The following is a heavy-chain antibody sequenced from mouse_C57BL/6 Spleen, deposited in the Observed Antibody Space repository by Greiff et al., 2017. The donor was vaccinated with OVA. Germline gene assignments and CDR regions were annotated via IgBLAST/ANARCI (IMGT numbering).Heavy chain of an antibody. CDR2: ISDGGSYT. J-gene: IGHJ2*01. CDR1: GFTFSSYA. CDR3: ARESAQAYFDY. V-gene: IGHV5-4*01. Sequence: EVKLEESGGGLVKPGGSLKLSCAASGFTFSSYAMSWVRQTPEKRLEWVATISDGGSYTYYPDNVKGRFTISRDNAKNNLYLQMSHLKSEDTAMYYCARESAQAYFDYWGQGTTLTVSS. D-gene: IGHD3-2*02.